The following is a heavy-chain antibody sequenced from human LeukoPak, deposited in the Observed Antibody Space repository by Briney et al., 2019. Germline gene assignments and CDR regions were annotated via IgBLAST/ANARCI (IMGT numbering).Heavy chain of an antibody. CDR2: ISSYNGNT. CDR1: GYTFTSYG. D-gene: IGHD5-24*01. Sequence: ASVKVSCKASGYTFTSYGISWVRQARGQGLEWMGWISSYNGNTNYAQKLQGRVTMTTDTSTSTAYMELRGLRSDDTAVYYCARVGRGRDGWGYDYWGQGTLVTVSS. CDR3: ARVGRGRDGWGYDY. J-gene: IGHJ4*02. V-gene: IGHV1-18*01.